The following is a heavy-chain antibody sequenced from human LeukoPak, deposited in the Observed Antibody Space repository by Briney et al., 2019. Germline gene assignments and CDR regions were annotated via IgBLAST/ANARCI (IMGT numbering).Heavy chain of an antibody. Sequence: SETLSLTCTVSGGSISSSSYYWGWIRQPPGKGLEWIGSIYFNGSTYYNPSLKSRVTISVDTSKNQFSLKLSSVTAADTAVYYCARDGVLRRDSSGWGIDYWGQGTLVTVSS. CDR2: IYFNGST. D-gene: IGHD6-19*01. J-gene: IGHJ4*02. CDR3: ARDGVLRRDSSGWGIDY. CDR1: GGSISSSSYY. V-gene: IGHV4-39*07.